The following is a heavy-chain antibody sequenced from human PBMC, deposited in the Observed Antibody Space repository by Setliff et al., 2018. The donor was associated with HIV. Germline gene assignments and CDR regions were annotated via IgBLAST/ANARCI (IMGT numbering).Heavy chain of an antibody. CDR1: GFTFSNHA. J-gene: IGHJ4*02. D-gene: IGHD3-3*01. CDR3: GIRISISVIWTFDY. Sequence: PGGSLRLSCEASGFTFSNHAMTWVRQAPGKGLEWVSAIGRTPGTIYYADSVKGRFAISRDNSMNTLSLQMNSLRAEDTAVYYCGIRISISVIWTFDYWGQGMLVTVSS. V-gene: IGHV3-23*01. CDR2: IGRTPGTI.